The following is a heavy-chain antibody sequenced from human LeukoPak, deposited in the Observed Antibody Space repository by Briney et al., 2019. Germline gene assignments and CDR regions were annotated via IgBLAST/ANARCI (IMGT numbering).Heavy chain of an antibody. CDR1: GYSISSGYY. CDR3: ARDLITMVRGVRANAFDI. CDR2: IYHSGRT. V-gene: IGHV4-38-2*02. Sequence: SETLSLTCTVSGYSISSGYYWGWIRQPPGKGLEWIGSIYHSGRTFYNPSLKSRVTISVDTSKNQFSLKLTSVTAADTAVYYCARDLITMVRGVRANAFDIWGQGTMVTVSS. J-gene: IGHJ3*02. D-gene: IGHD3-10*01.